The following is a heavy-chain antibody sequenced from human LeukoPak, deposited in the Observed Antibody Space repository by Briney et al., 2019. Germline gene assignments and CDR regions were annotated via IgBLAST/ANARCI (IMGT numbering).Heavy chain of an antibody. CDR2: VIPSSGAT. CDR1: GYTLTSKY. D-gene: IGHD6-6*01. Sequence: ASVKVSCKASGYTLTSKYMHWLRQAPGQGPEWMGWVIPSSGATNYAQKFQGRVTMTRDTSITTAYMELSALTSDDAALYFCATVLSWGQGTLVTVSS. V-gene: IGHV1-2*02. J-gene: IGHJ4*02. CDR3: ATVLS.